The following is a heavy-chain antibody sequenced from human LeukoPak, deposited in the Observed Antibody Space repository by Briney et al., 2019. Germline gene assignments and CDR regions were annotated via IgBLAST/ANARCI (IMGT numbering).Heavy chain of an antibody. CDR2: ISYSGST. J-gene: IGHJ4*02. CDR3: AGAGFGIDF. D-gene: IGHD3-10*01. CDR1: GGSINNGDYY. V-gene: IGHV4-30-4*08. Sequence: SQTLSLTCTVSGGSINNGDYYCSWIRQSPGKGLEWIGYISYSGSTYYNPSLKSRVTISVDTSKNQFSLKLRSVTAADTAVYYCAGAGFGIDFWGQGTLVTVSS.